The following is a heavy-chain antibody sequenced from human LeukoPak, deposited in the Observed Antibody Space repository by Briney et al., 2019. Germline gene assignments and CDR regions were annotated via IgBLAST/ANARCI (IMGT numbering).Heavy chain of an antibody. CDR3: ARDHRFGEFPGVY. V-gene: IGHV1-18*01. D-gene: IGHD3-10*01. J-gene: IGHJ4*02. Sequence: ASVKVSCKASGYTFTSYGFTWVRQAPGQGLEWMGWISTYNGNTNYAQKLQGRVTMTTDTSTSTAYMDLRSLRSDDTAVYYCARDHRFGEFPGVYWGQGTLVTVSS. CDR1: GYTFTSYG. CDR2: ISTYNGNT.